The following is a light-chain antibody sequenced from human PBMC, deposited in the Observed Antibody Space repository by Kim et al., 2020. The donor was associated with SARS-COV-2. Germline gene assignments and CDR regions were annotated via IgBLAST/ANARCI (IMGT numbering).Light chain of an antibody. CDR1: QGISGY. J-gene: IGKJ2*01. CDR2: AAS. CDR3: QQYYNYPYT. Sequence: SASTGDRVTITCRASQGISGYLAWYQQKPGKAPKLLIYAASTLQSGVPSRFSGSGSGTDFTLPISCLQSEDFAIYHCQQYYNYPYTFGQGTKLEIK. V-gene: IGKV1-8*01.